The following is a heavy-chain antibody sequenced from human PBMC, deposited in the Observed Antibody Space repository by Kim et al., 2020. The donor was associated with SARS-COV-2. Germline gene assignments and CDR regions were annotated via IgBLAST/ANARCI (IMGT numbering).Heavy chain of an antibody. CDR1: GFTFSSYW. Sequence: GGSLRLSCAASGFTFSSYWMHWVRQAPGKGLVWVSRINSAGSTTNYADSVKGRFTISRDNAKNTLILQMNSLRAEDTAVYYCARGGYTYEIDYWGQGTLVTVSS. D-gene: IGHD5-18*01. V-gene: IGHV3-74*01. CDR2: INSAGSTT. J-gene: IGHJ4*02. CDR3: ARGGYTYEIDY.